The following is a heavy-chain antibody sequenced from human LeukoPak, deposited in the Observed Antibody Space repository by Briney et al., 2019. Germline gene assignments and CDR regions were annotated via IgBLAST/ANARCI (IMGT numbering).Heavy chain of an antibody. CDR2: MNPNSGNT. CDR3: ARGTWGSSSWYRGRAVTSRNYYFDY. J-gene: IGHJ4*02. CDR1: GYTFTGYY. Sequence: GASVKVSCKASGYTFTGYYMHWVRQATGQGLEWMGWMNPNSGNTGYAQKFQGRVTMTRNTSISTAYMELSNLRSEDTAVYYCARGTWGSSSWYRGRAVTSRNYYFDYWGQGTLVTVSS. D-gene: IGHD6-13*01. V-gene: IGHV1-8*02.